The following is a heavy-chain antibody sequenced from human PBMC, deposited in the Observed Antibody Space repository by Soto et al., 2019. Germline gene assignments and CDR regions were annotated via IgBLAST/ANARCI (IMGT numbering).Heavy chain of an antibody. CDR3: ATGYCSSTSCYGAFDY. CDR2: IYYSGST. Sequence: QVQLQESGPGLVKPSETLSLTCTVSGGSISSYYWSWIRQPPGEGLEWIGYIYYSGSTNYNPSLKSRVTISVDTSKNQFSLKLSSVTAADTAVYYCATGYCSSTSCYGAFDYWGQGTLVTVSS. CDR1: GGSISSYY. D-gene: IGHD2-2*03. V-gene: IGHV4-59*08. J-gene: IGHJ4*02.